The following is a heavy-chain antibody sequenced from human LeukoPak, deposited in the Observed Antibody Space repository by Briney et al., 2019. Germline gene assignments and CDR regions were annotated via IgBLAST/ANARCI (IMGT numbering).Heavy chain of an antibody. J-gene: IGHJ4*02. D-gene: IGHD6-19*01. CDR2: ISWNSGSI. V-gene: IGHV3-9*01. CDR1: GFTFDDYA. CDR3: AKGSYAVVGRFDY. Sequence: GGSLRLSCAASGFTFDDYAMNWVRQAPGKGLEWVSGISWNSGSIGYADAVKDRFTISRDNAKNSLYLQMNSLRAEDTALYYCAKGSYAVVGRFDYWGQGTLVTVSS.